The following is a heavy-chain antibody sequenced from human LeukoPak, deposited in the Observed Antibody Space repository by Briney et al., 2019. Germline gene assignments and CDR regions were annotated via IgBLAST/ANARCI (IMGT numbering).Heavy chain of an antibody. CDR2: ISSYSYI. D-gene: IGHD2-15*01. V-gene: IGHV3-21*01. CDR1: GFTFSSYS. Sequence: PGGSLRLSCSASGFTFSSYSMNWVRQAPGKGLEWVSSISSYSYIYYEDSVKGRFNISRDHAKNSLYLQMNSLRAEDTAVYYCARDRDIVVVVAATLGYYYYGMDVWGQGTTVTVSS. J-gene: IGHJ6*02. CDR3: ARDRDIVVVVAATLGYYYYGMDV.